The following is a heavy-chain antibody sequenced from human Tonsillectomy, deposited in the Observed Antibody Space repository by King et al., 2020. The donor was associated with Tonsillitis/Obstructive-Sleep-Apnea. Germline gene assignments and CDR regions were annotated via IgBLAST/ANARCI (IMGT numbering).Heavy chain of an antibody. CDR3: ASVGMATNSGVAAFDY. J-gene: IGHJ4*02. V-gene: IGHV5-10-1*03. CDR1: GYSFTSYW. CDR2: IDPSDSYT. D-gene: IGHD5-24*01. Sequence: VQLVESGAEVKKPGESLRISCKGSGYSFTSYWISWVRQMPGKGLEWMGRIDPSDSYTNYSPSFQGHVTISADKSISTAYLQWSSLKASDTAMYYCASVGMATNSGVAAFDYWGQGTLVTVSS.